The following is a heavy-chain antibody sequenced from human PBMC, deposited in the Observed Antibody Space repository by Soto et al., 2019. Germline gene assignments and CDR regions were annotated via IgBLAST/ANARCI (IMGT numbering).Heavy chain of an antibody. CDR3: ARDPVAGTYFDY. Sequence: QVQLVQSGAEVKKPGASVKVSCKASGYTFISYGISWVRQAPGQGLEWMGWINAFNGNTNYAQKLQGRVTMTRDTSTSTAYMELRSLRSDDPAVYYCARDPVAGTYFDYWGQGTLVTVSS. J-gene: IGHJ4*02. D-gene: IGHD6-19*01. CDR2: INAFNGNT. V-gene: IGHV1-18*01. CDR1: GYTFISYG.